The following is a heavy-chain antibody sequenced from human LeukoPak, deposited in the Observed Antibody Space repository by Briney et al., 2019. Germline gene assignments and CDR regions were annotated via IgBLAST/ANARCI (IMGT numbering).Heavy chain of an antibody. V-gene: IGHV3-15*07. CDR3: ITPLPYSAQ. D-gene: IGHD2-21*01. Sequence: GGSLRLSCAASGFTFINAYMNWVRQAPGRGLEWVGRIKPKTDGETTEYAAPVKGRFSISRDDSKNMLYLQMNSLKTEDTAVYYCITPLPYSAQGGQGTLVTVSS. CDR1: GFTFINAY. CDR2: IKPKTDGETT. J-gene: IGHJ4*02.